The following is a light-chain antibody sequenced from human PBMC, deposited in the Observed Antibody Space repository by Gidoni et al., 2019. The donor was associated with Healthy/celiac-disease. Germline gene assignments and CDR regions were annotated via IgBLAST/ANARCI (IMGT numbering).Light chain of an antibody. V-gene: IGKV1D-8*01. Sequence: VIWMTQSPSLLSASTGDRVTISCRVSQSISSYLAWYQQKPGKAPELLIYAASTLQSGVPSRFSGSGSGTDFTLTISCLQSEDFATYYCQQYYSSPRTFGQGTKVEIK. CDR2: AAS. J-gene: IGKJ1*01. CDR3: QQYYSSPRT. CDR1: QSISSY.